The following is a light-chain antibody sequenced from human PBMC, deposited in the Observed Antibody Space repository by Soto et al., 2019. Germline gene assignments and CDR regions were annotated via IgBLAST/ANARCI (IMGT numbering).Light chain of an antibody. J-gene: IGKJ1*01. CDR1: QSVLYSANNKNY. CDR3: QQYYSTPPT. CDR2: WAS. V-gene: IGKV4-1*01. Sequence: IVMTQSPDSLAVSLGERATINCKSSQSVLYSANNKNYLAWYQQKPGQPPKLLIYWASTRESGVPDRFSGSGSGTDFNLTISSLQAEDVAVYYCQQYYSTPPTFGQGTEVEI.